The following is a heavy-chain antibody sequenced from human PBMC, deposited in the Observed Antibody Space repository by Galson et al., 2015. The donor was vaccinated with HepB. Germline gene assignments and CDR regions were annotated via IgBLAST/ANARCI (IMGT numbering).Heavy chain of an antibody. J-gene: IGHJ5*02. CDR3: ARDGTRFGELFSDNWFDP. CDR2: ISYDGSNK. D-gene: IGHD3-10*01. Sequence: SLRLSCAASGFTFSSYAMHWVRQAPGKGLEWVAVISYDGSNKYYADSVKGRFTISRDNSKNTLYLQMNSLRAEDTAVYYCARDGTRFGELFSDNWFDPWGQGTLVTVSS. CDR1: GFTFSSYA. V-gene: IGHV3-30*04.